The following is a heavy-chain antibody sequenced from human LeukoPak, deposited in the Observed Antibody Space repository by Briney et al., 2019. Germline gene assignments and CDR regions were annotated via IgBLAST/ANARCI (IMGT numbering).Heavy chain of an antibody. CDR3: ARDSKSHYYGSGDNWFDP. Sequence: GGSLRLSCAASEFTFSSYTIHWVRQAPGKGLEWVAVISYDGTIKNYADSVRGRFTISRDNSKNTLSLQMSSLRVEDTAVYYCARDSKSHYYGSGDNWFDPWGQGTLVTVSS. J-gene: IGHJ5*02. CDR1: EFTFSSYT. CDR2: ISYDGTIK. V-gene: IGHV3-30-3*01. D-gene: IGHD3-10*01.